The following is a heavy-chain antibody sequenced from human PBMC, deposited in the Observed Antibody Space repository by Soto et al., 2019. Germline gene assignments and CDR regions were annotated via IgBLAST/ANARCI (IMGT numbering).Heavy chain of an antibody. D-gene: IGHD5-18*01. Sequence: QVQLVQSGAAVKKPGSSVKVSCKASGGTFSSYAISWVRQAPGQGLEWMGGIIPIFGTANYAQKFQGRVTITADESTSTAYMELSSLRSEDTAVYYCARDVETDTAMVIALRRYYYGMDVWGQGTTVTVSS. CDR3: ARDVETDTAMVIALRRYYYGMDV. CDR2: IIPIFGTA. CDR1: GGTFSSYA. V-gene: IGHV1-69*12. J-gene: IGHJ6*02.